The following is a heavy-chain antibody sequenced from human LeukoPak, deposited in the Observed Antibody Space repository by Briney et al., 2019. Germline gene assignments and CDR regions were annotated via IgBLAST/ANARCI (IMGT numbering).Heavy chain of an antibody. J-gene: IGHJ3*02. CDR2: ISADNGNT. D-gene: IGHD4-17*01. CDR3: ARPPTVTTWDAFDI. CDR1: GYTFTSYG. Sequence: ASVTVSCKASGYTFTSYGISWVRQAPGQGLEWMGWISADNGNTNYAQKLQGRVTITADESTSTAYMELSSLRSEDTAVYYCARPPTVTTWDAFDIWGQGTMVTVSS. V-gene: IGHV1-18*01.